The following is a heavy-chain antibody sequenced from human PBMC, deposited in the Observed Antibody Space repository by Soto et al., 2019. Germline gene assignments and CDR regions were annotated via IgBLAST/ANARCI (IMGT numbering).Heavy chain of an antibody. Sequence: GGSLRLSCAASGFTFSSYSMNWVRQAPGKGLEWVSSISSSSSYIYYADSVKGRFTISRDNAKNSLYLQMNSLRAEDTAVYYCARGMPLRGAFDIWGQGTMVTV. J-gene: IGHJ3*02. CDR2: ISSSSSYI. CDR3: ARGMPLRGAFDI. D-gene: IGHD5-12*01. CDR1: GFTFSSYS. V-gene: IGHV3-21*01.